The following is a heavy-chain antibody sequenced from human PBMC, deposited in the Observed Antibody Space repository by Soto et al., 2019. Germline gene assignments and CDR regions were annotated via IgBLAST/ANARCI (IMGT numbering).Heavy chain of an antibody. D-gene: IGHD2-2*02. J-gene: IGHJ6*02. CDR1: GYTFTSYG. CDR3: ARDSCSSTCCYTGIWYYYYYGMDV. V-gene: IGHV1-18*04. Sequence: QVQLVQSGAEVKKPGASVKVSCKASGYTFTSYGISWVRQAPGQGLEWMGWISAYNGNTNYAQKLQGRVTMTTDTPTSTAYTELRSRRSEVPAVYYCARDSCSSTCCYTGIWYYYYYGMDVWGQGTTVTVSS. CDR2: ISAYNGNT.